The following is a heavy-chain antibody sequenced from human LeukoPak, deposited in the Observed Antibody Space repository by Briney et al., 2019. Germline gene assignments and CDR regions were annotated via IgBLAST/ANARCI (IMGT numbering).Heavy chain of an antibody. J-gene: IGHJ3*02. D-gene: IGHD3-10*02. V-gene: IGHV3-23*01. CDR2: ISGSGGST. CDR3: AKETDLPYVAFDI. CDR1: GFTFSSNA. Sequence: PGGSLRLSCAASGFTFSSNAMSWVRQAPGKGLEWVSGISGSGGSTYYADSVKGRFTISRDNSKNTVYLQMNSLRAEETAVYYCAKETDLPYVAFDIWGQGTKVTVSS.